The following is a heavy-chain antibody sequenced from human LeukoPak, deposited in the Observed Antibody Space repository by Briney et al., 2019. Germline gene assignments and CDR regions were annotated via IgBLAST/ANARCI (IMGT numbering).Heavy chain of an antibody. CDR1: GGTFSSYA. Sequence: SAKVSCKASGGTFSSYAISWVRQAPGQGLEWMGGIIPIFGTANYAQKFQGRVTITADKSTSTAYMELSSLRSEDTAVYYCAVRTLYCSGGSCFGLWGQGTLVTVSS. J-gene: IGHJ4*02. D-gene: IGHD2-15*01. CDR2: IIPIFGTA. CDR3: AVRTLYCSGGSCFGL. V-gene: IGHV1-69*06.